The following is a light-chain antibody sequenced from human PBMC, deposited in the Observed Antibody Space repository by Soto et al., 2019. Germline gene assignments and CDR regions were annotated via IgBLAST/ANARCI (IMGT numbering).Light chain of an antibody. V-gene: IGKV1-33*01. CDR3: QQYDSLPLT. CDR1: HNISDY. CDR2: DAS. Sequence: KMTQSPSSLSASVGDRVTITCQASHNISDYLNWYQHKPGDAPKLLIYDASDLETGVPSRFSGSGSGTDSTFTISSLQPEDIATYYCQQYDSLPLTFGGGTKVDIK. J-gene: IGKJ4*01.